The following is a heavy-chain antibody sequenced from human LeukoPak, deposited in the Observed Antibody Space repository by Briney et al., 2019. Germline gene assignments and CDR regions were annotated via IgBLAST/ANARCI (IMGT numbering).Heavy chain of an antibody. CDR1: GFTFSDYY. J-gene: IGHJ3*02. V-gene: IGHV3-11*04. CDR3: AQMGSSSWYSDAFDI. CDR2: ISSSGSTI. Sequence: GGSLRLSCAASGFTFSDYYMSWIRQAPGKGLEWVSYISSSGSTIYYADSVKGRFTISRDNAKNSLYLQMNSRRAEDTAVYYCAQMGSSSWYSDAFDIWGQGTMVTVSS. D-gene: IGHD6-13*01.